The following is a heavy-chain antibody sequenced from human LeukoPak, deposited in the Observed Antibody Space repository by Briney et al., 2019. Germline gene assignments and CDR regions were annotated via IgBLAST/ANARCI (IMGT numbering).Heavy chain of an antibody. CDR1: GFTFNSYS. D-gene: IGHD2-21*01. CDR2: ISSSANYI. Sequence: GGSLRLSCAASGFTFNSYSMHWVRQAPGKGLEWVSSISSSANYIKDADSVKGRFTISRDNAKNSLYLQMNSLRAEDTAVYYCARAIVVVIASLPYFGYWGQGTLVTVSS. CDR3: ARAIVVVIASLPYFGY. V-gene: IGHV3-21*06. J-gene: IGHJ4*02.